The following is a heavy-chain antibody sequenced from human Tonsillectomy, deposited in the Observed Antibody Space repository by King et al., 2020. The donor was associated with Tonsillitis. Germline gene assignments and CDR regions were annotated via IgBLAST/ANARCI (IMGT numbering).Heavy chain of an antibody. CDR1: GFSLSTSGVG. J-gene: IGHJ3*02. Sequence: QITLKESGPTLVKPPQTLTLTCTFSGFSLSTSGVGVGWIRQPPGKALEWLALIYWNDDKRYSPSLKSRLTITKDTSKNQVVLAVTNMDPVDTATYYCARRKSTLVRGIVNDAFDIWGQGTMVTVSS. CDR2: IYWNDDK. CDR3: ARRKSTLVRGIVNDAFDI. D-gene: IGHD3-10*01. V-gene: IGHV2-5*01.